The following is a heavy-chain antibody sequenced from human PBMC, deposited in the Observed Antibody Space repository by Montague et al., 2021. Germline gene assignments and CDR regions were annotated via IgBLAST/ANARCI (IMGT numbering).Heavy chain of an antibody. CDR1: GYSISSGYY. CDR3: ARDRKAAPFDY. V-gene: IGHV4-38-2*02. D-gene: IGHD2-15*01. J-gene: IGHJ4*02. Sequence: SETLSLTCTVSGYSISSGYYWGWIRQPPGKGLEWIGSIFHSGSTYYNPSLKSRVTISVDTSKNQFSLKLTSVTAADTALYYCARDRKAAPFDYWGQGTLATVSS. CDR2: IFHSGST.